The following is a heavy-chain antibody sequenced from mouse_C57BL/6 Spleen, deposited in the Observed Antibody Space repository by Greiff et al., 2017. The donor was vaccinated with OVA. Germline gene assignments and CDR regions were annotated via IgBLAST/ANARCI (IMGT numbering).Heavy chain of an antibody. Sequence: QVQLKESGPGLVQPSQSLSITCTVSGFSLTSYGVHWVRQSPGKGLEWLGVIWSGGSADYTAAFISRLSISKDNSKSQVFFKMNSRQADDTAIYYWARRGVWAMDYWGQGTSVTVSS. CDR3: ARRGVWAMDY. J-gene: IGHJ4*01. V-gene: IGHV2-2*01. CDR2: IWSGGSA. CDR1: GFSLTSYG.